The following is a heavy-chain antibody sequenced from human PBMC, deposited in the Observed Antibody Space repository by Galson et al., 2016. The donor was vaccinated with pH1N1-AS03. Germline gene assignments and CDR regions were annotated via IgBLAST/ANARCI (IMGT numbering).Heavy chain of an antibody. Sequence: ETLSLTCTVSGGSVSGYYWSWIRQPPGKGLEWIGYIYYKGSTTYTPSLKSRVTISVDTSRNHFSLKLTSVTAADTAVYYCARVTGFYQISALNIWGQGTMVTVSS. J-gene: IGHJ3*02. CDR2: IYYKGST. CDR1: GGSVSGYY. CDR3: ARVTGFYQISALNI. D-gene: IGHD2-2*01. V-gene: IGHV4-59*02.